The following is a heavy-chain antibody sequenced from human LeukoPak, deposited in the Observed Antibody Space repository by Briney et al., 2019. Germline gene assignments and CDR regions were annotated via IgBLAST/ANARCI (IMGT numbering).Heavy chain of an antibody. D-gene: IGHD2-15*01. V-gene: IGHV1-18*01. J-gene: IGHJ4*02. Sequence: ASVKVSCKASGYTFTSYGISWVRQAPGQGLEWMGWISAYNGNTNYAQKLQGRVTMTTDTSTSTAYMELRSLRSDDTAVYYCARVSFAYCSGGSCYNPYFDYWGQGTLVTVSS. CDR2: ISAYNGNT. CDR3: ARVSFAYCSGGSCYNPYFDY. CDR1: GYTFTSYG.